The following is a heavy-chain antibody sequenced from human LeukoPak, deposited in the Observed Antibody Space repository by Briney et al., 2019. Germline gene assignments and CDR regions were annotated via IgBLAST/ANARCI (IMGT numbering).Heavy chain of an antibody. CDR1: GFTFSSYW. Sequence: GGSLRLSCAASGFTFSSYWMHWVRQAPGKGLVWVSRINSDGSSTSYADSVKGRFTISRDNARNTLYLQMSSLRPEDTAVYYCTRATVTIDYWGQGTLVTVSS. V-gene: IGHV3-74*01. CDR3: TRATVTIDY. CDR2: INSDGSST. D-gene: IGHD4-17*01. J-gene: IGHJ4*02.